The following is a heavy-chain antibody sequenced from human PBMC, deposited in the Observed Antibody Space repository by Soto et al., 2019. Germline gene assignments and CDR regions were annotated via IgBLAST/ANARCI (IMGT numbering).Heavy chain of an antibody. V-gene: IGHV3-23*01. D-gene: IGHD3-3*01. CDR1: GFTFSSYA. CDR3: AKTFDSGYDFWSGYYRVNWFDR. J-gene: IGHJ5*02. Sequence: GGSLRLSCAASGFTFSSYAMSWVRQAPGKGLEWVSAISGSGGSTYYADSVKGRFTISRDNSKNTLYLQMNSLRAEDTAVYYCAKTFDSGYDFWSGYYRVNWFDRWGKGTLVTVSS. CDR2: ISGSGGST.